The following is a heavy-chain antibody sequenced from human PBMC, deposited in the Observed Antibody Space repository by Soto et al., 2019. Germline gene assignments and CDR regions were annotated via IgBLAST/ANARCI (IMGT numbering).Heavy chain of an antibody. V-gene: IGHV4-31*03. CDR2: IYYSGST. CDR1: GGSISSGGYY. Sequence: PSETLSLTCTVSGGSISSGGYYWSWIRQHPGKGLEWTGYIYYSGSTYYNPSLKSRVTISVDTSKNQFSLKLSSVTAADTAVYYCARERPKYCSSTSCYGWFDPWGQGTLVTVSS. CDR3: ARERPKYCSSTSCYGWFDP. J-gene: IGHJ5*02. D-gene: IGHD2-2*01.